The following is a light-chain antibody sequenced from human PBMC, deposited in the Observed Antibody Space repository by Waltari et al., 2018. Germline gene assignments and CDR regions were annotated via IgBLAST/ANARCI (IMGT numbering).Light chain of an antibody. CDR1: HVIHTY. Sequence: DIQMTQSPSLLSASIGDSVSITCHASHVIHTYLLWYQHKAGQAPKVLIYDASKMDRGVPSRFGGSGSGTDFTFTISGLQPEDVATYYCQEYDSLPYAFGQGTKVEIK. CDR3: QEYDSLPYA. V-gene: IGKV1-33*01. CDR2: DAS. J-gene: IGKJ2*01.